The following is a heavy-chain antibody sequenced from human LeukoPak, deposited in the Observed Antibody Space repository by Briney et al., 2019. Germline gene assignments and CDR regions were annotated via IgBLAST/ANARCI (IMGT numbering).Heavy chain of an antibody. CDR3: VRDWDHYDFDS. J-gene: IGHJ5*01. CDR1: GFIFSRYW. V-gene: IGHV3-7*01. CDR2: IKQDGSEK. Sequence: GGSLRLSCAASGFIFSRYWMSWVRQAPGKGPEWVANIKQDGSEKYYVDSVKGRFTISRDNAKNTVYLQMNSLTAEDTAMYYCVRDWDHYDFDSWGQGTLVTVAS. D-gene: IGHD3-16*01.